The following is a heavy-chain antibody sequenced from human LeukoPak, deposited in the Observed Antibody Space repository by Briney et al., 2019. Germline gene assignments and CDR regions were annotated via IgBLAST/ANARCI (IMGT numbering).Heavy chain of an antibody. D-gene: IGHD3-3*01. Sequence: ASVKVSCKASGYTFTSYGISWVRQAPGQGLEWMGWISAYNGNTNYAQKLQGRVTMTTDTSTSTAYMELRSLRSDDTAVYYCARAPYDFWSGYYTGTFDYWGRGTLVTVSS. CDR2: ISAYNGNT. V-gene: IGHV1-18*01. CDR1: GYTFTSYG. CDR3: ARAPYDFWSGYYTGTFDY. J-gene: IGHJ4*02.